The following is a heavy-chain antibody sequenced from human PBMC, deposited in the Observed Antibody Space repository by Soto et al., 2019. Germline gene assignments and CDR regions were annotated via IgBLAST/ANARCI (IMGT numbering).Heavy chain of an antibody. CDR2: ISGSGGST. CDR3: AKSPAYCSSTSCYYYYYGMDV. CDR1: GFTFSSYA. J-gene: IGHJ6*02. V-gene: IGHV3-23*01. D-gene: IGHD2-2*01. Sequence: PGGSLRLSCAASGFTFSSYAMSWVRQAPGKGLEWVSAISGSGGSTYYADSVKGRFTISRDNSKNTLYLQMNNLRAEDTAVYYCAKSPAYCSSTSCYYYYYGMDVWGQGTTVTVSS.